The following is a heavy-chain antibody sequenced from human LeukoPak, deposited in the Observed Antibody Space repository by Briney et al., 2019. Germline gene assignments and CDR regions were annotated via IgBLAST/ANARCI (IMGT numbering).Heavy chain of an antibody. D-gene: IGHD6-6*01. Sequence: SETLSLTCTVSGGSISTYFWSWLRQPAGKGLEWIGRIHTSGNTDYNPSLQSRVPMSVDTPKNQFSLKLSSVTAADTAVYYCAREGSMTARPFVSIDYWGQGTLVTISS. CDR3: AREGSMTARPFVSIDY. CDR2: IHTSGNT. V-gene: IGHV4-4*07. CDR1: GGSISTYF. J-gene: IGHJ4*02.